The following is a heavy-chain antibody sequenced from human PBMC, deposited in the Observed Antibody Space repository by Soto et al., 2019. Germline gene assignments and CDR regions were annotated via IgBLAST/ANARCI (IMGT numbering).Heavy chain of an antibody. J-gene: IGHJ1*01. CDR1: GFTFSSYA. CDR2: ISGSGGST. D-gene: IGHD6-13*01. V-gene: IGHV3-23*01. Sequence: EVQLLESGGGLVQPGGSLRLSCAASGFTFSSYAMSWVRQAPGTGLEWVSAISGSGGSTYYADSVKGRFTISRDNSKNTLYLQMNSLRAEDTAVYYCAKDKRLAAEAATEYAQHWGQVTLVTVSA. CDR3: AKDKRLAAEAATEYAQH.